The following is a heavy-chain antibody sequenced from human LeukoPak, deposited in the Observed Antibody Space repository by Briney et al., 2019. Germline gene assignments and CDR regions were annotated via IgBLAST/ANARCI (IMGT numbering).Heavy chain of an antibody. CDR3: ARGPPGSSSYY. Sequence: SETLSLTCAVYGGSFSGYYWSWIRQPPGKGLEWIGEINHSGSTTYNPPLKSRVTISVDTSKNQFSLKLSSVIGADTAVYYWARGPPGSSSYYWGKGTLVTVSS. D-gene: IGHD6-6*01. V-gene: IGHV4-34*01. CDR2: INHSGST. CDR1: GGSFSGYY. J-gene: IGHJ4*02.